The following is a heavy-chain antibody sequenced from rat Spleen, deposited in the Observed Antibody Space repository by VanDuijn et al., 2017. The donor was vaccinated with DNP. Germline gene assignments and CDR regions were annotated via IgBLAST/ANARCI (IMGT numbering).Heavy chain of an antibody. CDR1: GFNLSDYY. V-gene: IGHV5-20*01. CDR3: TTAGRMGYVGYYFDY. J-gene: IGHJ2*01. CDR2: ISYDGGCS. Sequence: EVQLVESGGGLVQPGRSLKLSCAASGFNLSDYYMAWLRQAPTKGLDWVGSISYDGGCSYYRDSVKGRFTISRDNAKSSLYLQMDSLRSEDTATYYCTTAGRMGYVGYYFDYWGQGVMVTVSS. D-gene: IGHD1-7*01.